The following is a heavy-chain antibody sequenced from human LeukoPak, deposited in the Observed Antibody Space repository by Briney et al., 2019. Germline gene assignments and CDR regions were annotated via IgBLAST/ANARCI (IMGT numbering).Heavy chain of an antibody. Sequence: SETLSLTCTVSGGSISSYYWSWIRQPPGKGLEWIGYIYYSGSTNYNPPLKSRVTISVDTSKNQFSLKLSSVTAADTAVYYCAREVVDTAMVTVDAFDIWGQGTMVTVSS. V-gene: IGHV4-59*01. CDR3: AREVVDTAMVTVDAFDI. J-gene: IGHJ3*02. CDR2: IYYSGST. D-gene: IGHD5-18*01. CDR1: GGSISSYY.